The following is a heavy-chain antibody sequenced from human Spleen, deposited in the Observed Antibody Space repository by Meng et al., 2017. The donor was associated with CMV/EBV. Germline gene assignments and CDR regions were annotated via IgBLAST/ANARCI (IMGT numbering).Heavy chain of an antibody. CDR1: GGTFSAYG. CDR3: ARGWRHCSSSSCPPPYYYYYGMDV. J-gene: IGHJ6*02. D-gene: IGHD2-2*01. V-gene: IGHV1-69*10. Sequence: SVKVSCKASGGTFSAYGISWVRQAPGQGLEWLGGIIPLLNIPHYAQKFQGRVTITADKSTSTAYMELTSLTFEDTAMYYCARGWRHCSSSSCPPPYYYYYGMDVWGQGTTVTVSS. CDR2: IIPLLNIP.